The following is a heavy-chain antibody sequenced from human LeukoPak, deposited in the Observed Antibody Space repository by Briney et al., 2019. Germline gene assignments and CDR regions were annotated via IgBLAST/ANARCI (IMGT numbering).Heavy chain of an antibody. Sequence: GGSLRLSCAASGFTVSSNYMSWVRQAPGKGLEWVAVISYDGSNKYYADSVKGRFTISRDNSKNTLYLQMNSLRAEDTAVYYCARDQRRYDFWSGYYDAFDIWGQGTMVTVSS. CDR3: ARDQRRYDFWSGYYDAFDI. CDR2: ISYDGSNK. V-gene: IGHV3-30-3*01. CDR1: GFTVSSNY. J-gene: IGHJ3*02. D-gene: IGHD3-3*01.